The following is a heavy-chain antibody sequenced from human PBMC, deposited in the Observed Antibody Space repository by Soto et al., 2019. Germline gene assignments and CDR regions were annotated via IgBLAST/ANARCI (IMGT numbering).Heavy chain of an antibody. CDR2: VHDSGRS. Sequence: QVQLQESGPGLVKPSETLSLTCTVSSDSITNYYWTWIRQSPGKGLEWIGYVHDSGRSNYNPSLKSRVKISVDTSKKQFSLKLNSVTAADTAVYYCARVGGTRGWHWGQEPWSPSPQ. CDR1: SDSITNYY. J-gene: IGHJ4*02. V-gene: IGHV4-59*01. D-gene: IGHD3-16*01. CDR3: ARVGGTRGWH.